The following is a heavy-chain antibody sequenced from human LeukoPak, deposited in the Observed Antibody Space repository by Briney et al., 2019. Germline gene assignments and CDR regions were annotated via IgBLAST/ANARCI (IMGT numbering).Heavy chain of an antibody. CDR2: LNPNSGKA. D-gene: IGHD7-27*01. V-gene: IGHV1-8*03. J-gene: IGHJ5*02. CDR3: ARRKFLGWFDP. Sequence: ASVKVSCKASGYIFTTYDIGWVRQATGQGLEWMGWLNPNSGKAGYAQKFQGRVTISRTTSISTAYMELSSLRSDDTAIYYCARRKFLGWFDPWGQGSLVTVSS. CDR1: GYIFTTYD.